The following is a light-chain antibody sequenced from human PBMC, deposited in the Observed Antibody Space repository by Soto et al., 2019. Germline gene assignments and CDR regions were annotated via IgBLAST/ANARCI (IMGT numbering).Light chain of an antibody. CDR1: QSVSSN. CDR3: QQNGSTPRT. J-gene: IGKJ4*01. Sequence: EIQMTQSPASLSVSLGERATINCRASQSVSSNLNWYQQKPGQAPKLLIYGASTLPSGVPSRFSGSGSGTDFTLTISRLQPEDFAAYYCQQNGSTPRTFGEGTKVDIK. CDR2: GAS. V-gene: IGKV1-39*01.